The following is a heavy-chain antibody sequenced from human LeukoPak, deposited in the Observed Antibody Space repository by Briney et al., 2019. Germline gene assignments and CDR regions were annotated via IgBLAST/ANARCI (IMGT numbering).Heavy chain of an antibody. V-gene: IGHV3-30*04. J-gene: IGHJ4*02. CDR3: AHDYGDYPYSFDY. CDR2: ISYDGSNK. Sequence: GGSLRLSCAASGFIFSHYAMHWVRLAPGKGLGWVAVISYDGSNKYYADSVKGRLTISRDNSKNTLFLQMNSLRAEDTAVYYCAHDYGDYPYSFDYWGQGTLVTVSS. D-gene: IGHD4-17*01. CDR1: GFIFSHYA.